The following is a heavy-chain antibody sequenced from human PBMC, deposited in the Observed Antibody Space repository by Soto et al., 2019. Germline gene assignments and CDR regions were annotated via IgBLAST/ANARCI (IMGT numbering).Heavy chain of an antibody. D-gene: IGHD1-26*01. CDR2: ISGSGFKK. V-gene: IGHV3-23*01. CDR1: GFIFENFG. J-gene: IGHJ5*02. Sequence: GGSLRLSCAASGFIFENFGMSWVRQAPGKGLEWISSISGSGFKKYYADSVKGRFTISRDNSKSTVYLELNNLSAEDTAVYHCAKNQGVELVPLATVDWFDPWGQGAVVTVSS. CDR3: AKNQGVELVPLATVDWFDP.